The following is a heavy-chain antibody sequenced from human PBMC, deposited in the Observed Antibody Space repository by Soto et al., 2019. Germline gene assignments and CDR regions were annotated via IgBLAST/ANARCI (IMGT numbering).Heavy chain of an antibody. J-gene: IGHJ4*02. CDR3: ARSGGTYYFDH. CDR1: GTTFSTHG. D-gene: IGHD1-1*01. CDR2: FVPMFSSS. Sequence: QVQLVQSGAEVRKPGSSVNVSCKASGTTFSTHGIHWVRQAPGQGLEWMGGFVPMFSSSNYAQKFQGRLTIVAEESTNSAYMELSSLRADDSAIYYCARSGGTYYFDHRGQGTLVTVSS. V-gene: IGHV1-69*01.